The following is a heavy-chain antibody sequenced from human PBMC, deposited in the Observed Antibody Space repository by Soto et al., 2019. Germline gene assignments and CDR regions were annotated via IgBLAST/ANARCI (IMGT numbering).Heavy chain of an antibody. J-gene: IGHJ6*03. CDR2: MNPNSGNT. V-gene: IGHV1-8*01. CDR3: ARATKGGIAAAFYYYYYYMDV. Sequence: ASVKVSCKASGYTFTSYDINWVRQATGQGLEWMGWMNPNSGNTGYAQKFQGRVTMTRNTSISTAYMELSSLRSEDTAVYYCARATKGGIAAAFYYYYYYMDVWGKGTTVTVSS. CDR1: GYTFTSYD. D-gene: IGHD6-13*01.